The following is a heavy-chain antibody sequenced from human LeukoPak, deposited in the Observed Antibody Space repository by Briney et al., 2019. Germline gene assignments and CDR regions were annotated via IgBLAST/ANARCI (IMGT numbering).Heavy chain of an antibody. J-gene: IGHJ4*02. V-gene: IGHV3-33*01. CDR3: ARAGYCSGGSCYGSDY. D-gene: IGHD2-15*01. CDR1: GFTFSSYG. Sequence: GGSLRLSCAASGFTFSSYGMHWVRQAPGKGLEWVAAIWYDGSIQYYADSVKGRFTISRDNSKDTLYLQMDSLRAEDTAVYYCARAGYCSGGSCYGSDYWGQGTLASVSS. CDR2: IWYDGSIQ.